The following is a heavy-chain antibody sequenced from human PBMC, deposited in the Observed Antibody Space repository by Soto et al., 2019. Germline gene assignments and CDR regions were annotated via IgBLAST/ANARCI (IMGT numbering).Heavy chain of an antibody. CDR1: GGSISSSSYY. J-gene: IGHJ4*02. V-gene: IGHV4-39*01. CDR3: ARHGSVSGYAYYFDQ. D-gene: IGHD5-12*01. CDR2: IDYSGST. Sequence: QLLLQESGPGLVKPSETLSLTCTVSGGSISSSSYYWAWIRQPPGKGLEWIANIDYSGSTYYNPSLKSRVAISLDTSQNPFSVTLTSATAAATAVYYCARHGSVSGYAYYFDQWGQGTLVTVSS.